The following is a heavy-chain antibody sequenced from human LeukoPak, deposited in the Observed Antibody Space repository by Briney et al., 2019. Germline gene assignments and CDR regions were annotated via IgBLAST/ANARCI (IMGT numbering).Heavy chain of an antibody. CDR1: GGSISSGGYS. Sequence: SQTLSLTCAVSGGSISSGGYSWSWIRQPPGKGLEWIGYIYHSGSTYYSPSLKSRVTISVDRSKNQFSLKLSSVTAADTAVYYCARGRTTVVTPYYFDYWGQGTLVTVSS. V-gene: IGHV4-30-2*01. J-gene: IGHJ4*02. CDR3: ARGRTTVVTPYYFDY. CDR2: IYHSGST. D-gene: IGHD4-23*01.